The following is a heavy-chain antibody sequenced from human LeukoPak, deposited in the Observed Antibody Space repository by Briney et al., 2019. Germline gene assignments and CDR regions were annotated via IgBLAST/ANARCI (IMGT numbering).Heavy chain of an antibody. V-gene: IGHV3-9*01. D-gene: IGHD3-22*01. CDR2: ISWNSGSI. J-gene: IGHJ4*02. CDR3: ARKDDSSGYYFYGY. Sequence: GGSLRLSCAASGFTFDDYAMHWVRQAPGKGLEWVSGISWNSGSIGYADSVKGRFTISRDNAKNSLYLQMNSLRAEDTAVYYCARKDDSSGYYFYGYWGQGTLVTVSS. CDR1: GFTFDDYA.